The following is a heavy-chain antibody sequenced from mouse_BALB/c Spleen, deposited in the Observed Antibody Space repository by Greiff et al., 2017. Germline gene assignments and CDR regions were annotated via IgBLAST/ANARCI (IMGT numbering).Heavy chain of an antibody. V-gene: IGHV1S22*01. CDR3: TKEGMPYLDY. Sequence: LQQPGSELVRPGASVKLSCKASGYTFTSYWMHWVKQRHGQGLEWIGNIYPGSGSTNYDEKFKSKGTLTVDTSSSTAYMHLSSLTSEDSAVYYCTKEGMPYLDYWGQGTTLTVSS. J-gene: IGHJ2*01. CDR2: IYPGSGST. CDR1: GYTFTSYW.